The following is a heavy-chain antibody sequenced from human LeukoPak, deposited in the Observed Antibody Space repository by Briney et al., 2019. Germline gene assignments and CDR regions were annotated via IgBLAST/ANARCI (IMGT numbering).Heavy chain of an antibody. D-gene: IGHD6-19*01. J-gene: IGHJ4*02. V-gene: IGHV4-4*02. CDR3: ASLAVAGLSEGY. CDR1: GDSISSDIW. CDR2: IHHSGGI. Sequence: SETLSLTCAVSGDSISSDIWWNWVRQPPGKGLEWIGEIHHSGGINYNPSLKSRVTISLDKSKNQFSLELNSVTAADTAVYYCASLAVAGLSEGYWGQGTLVIVSS.